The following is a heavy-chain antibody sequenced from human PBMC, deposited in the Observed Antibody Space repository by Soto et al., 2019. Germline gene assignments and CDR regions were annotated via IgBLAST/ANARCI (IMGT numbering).Heavy chain of an antibody. Sequence: SETRSLTCTVSGASISGFYWSWIRKSAGKGLEWIGRIYATGTTDYNPSLKSRVMMSVDTSKKQFSLKLRSVTAADTAVYYCVRDGTKTLRDWFDPWGQGISVIVSS. CDR1: GASISGFY. J-gene: IGHJ5*02. CDR2: IYATGTT. D-gene: IGHD1-1*01. CDR3: VRDGTKTLRDWFDP. V-gene: IGHV4-4*07.